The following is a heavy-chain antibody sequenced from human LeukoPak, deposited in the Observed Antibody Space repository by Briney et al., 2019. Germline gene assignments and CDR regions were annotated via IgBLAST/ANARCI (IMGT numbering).Heavy chain of an antibody. D-gene: IGHD1-26*01. J-gene: IGHJ4*02. V-gene: IGHV3-23*01. CDR3: ARVSSGSYSDFDY. Sequence: ETLSLTCTVSGGSVSSGSYYWSWVRQAPGKGLEWVSAISGSGGSTYYADSVKGRFTISRDNSKNTLYLQMNSLRAEDTAVYYCARVSSGSYSDFDYWGQGTLVTVSS. CDR1: GGSVSSGSYY. CDR2: ISGSGGST.